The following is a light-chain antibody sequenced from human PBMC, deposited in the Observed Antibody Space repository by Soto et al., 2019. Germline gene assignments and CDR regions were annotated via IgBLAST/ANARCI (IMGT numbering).Light chain of an antibody. CDR1: QSVSSN. CDR2: GAS. Sequence: EIVMTQSPATLSVSPGERATLSCRASQSVSSNLAWYQQKPGQAPRLLIYGASTRATGIPARFSGSGSGTEFTLTISSLQSEDFPVYYGQQYNNWPPWTFGQGTKVEIK. CDR3: QQYNNWPPWT. J-gene: IGKJ1*01. V-gene: IGKV3-15*01.